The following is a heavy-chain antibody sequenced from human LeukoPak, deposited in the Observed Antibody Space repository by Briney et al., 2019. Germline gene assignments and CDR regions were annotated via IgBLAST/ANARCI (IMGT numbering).Heavy chain of an antibody. J-gene: IGHJ4*02. CDR1: GFTFSSYA. V-gene: IGHV3-23*01. CDR2: ISGSGGNT. Sequence: GGSLRLSCAASGFTFSSYAMTWVRQAPGMGLEWVSVISGSGGNTYYADSVKGRFSISRDNSKDTLYLQMNSLRAEDTAVYYCAKDQGLWSFHYWGQGTLVTVSS. CDR3: AKDQGLWSFHY. D-gene: IGHD5-18*01.